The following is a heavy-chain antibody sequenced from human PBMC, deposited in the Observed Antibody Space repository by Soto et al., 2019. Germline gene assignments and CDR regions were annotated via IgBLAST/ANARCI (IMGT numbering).Heavy chain of an antibody. Sequence: QVQLQESGPGLVKPSETLSLTCTVSGGSISSYYWSWIRQPPGKGLEWIGYIYYSGSTNYNPSLKSRVTMSVDTSKNQFSLKLSSVTAADTAVYYCARVLDYYYYMDVWGKGTTVTVSS. CDR3: ARVLDYYYYMDV. V-gene: IGHV4-59*01. J-gene: IGHJ6*03. CDR1: GGSISSYY. CDR2: IYYSGST.